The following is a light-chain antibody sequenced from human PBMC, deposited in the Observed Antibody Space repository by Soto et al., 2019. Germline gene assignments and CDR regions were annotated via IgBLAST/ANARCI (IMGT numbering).Light chain of an antibody. CDR1: QSVSSY. CDR2: DAS. CDR3: QQRFNWPPIT. V-gene: IGKV3-11*01. Sequence: EIVLTQSPATLSLSPGETATLSCRASQSVSSYLAWYQQKPGQAPRLLIYDASTRATGIPARFSGSGSGTDFTLTISSLEPEYFAVYYCQQRFNWPPITFAQATRLGIK. J-gene: IGKJ5*01.